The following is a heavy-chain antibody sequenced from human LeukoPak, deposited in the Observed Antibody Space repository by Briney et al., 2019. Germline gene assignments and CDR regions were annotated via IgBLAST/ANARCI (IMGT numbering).Heavy chain of an antibody. J-gene: IGHJ4*02. CDR1: GYTFTGYY. CDR2: INPNSGGT. CDR3: ARASYGSSWFYYFDY. Sequence: ASAKVSCKASGYTFTGYYMHWVRQAPGQGLEWMGWINPNSGGTNYAQKFQGWVTMTRDTSISTAYMELSRLRSDDTAVYYCARASYGSSWFYYFDYWGQGTLVTVSS. D-gene: IGHD6-13*01. V-gene: IGHV1-2*04.